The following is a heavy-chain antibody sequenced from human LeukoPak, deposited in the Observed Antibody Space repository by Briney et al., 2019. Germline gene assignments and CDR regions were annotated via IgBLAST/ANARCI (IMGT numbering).Heavy chain of an antibody. D-gene: IGHD6-13*01. J-gene: IGHJ4*02. V-gene: IGHV3-53*01. CDR3: ARCDSSRWNGIDY. Sequence: PGGSLRLSCAASGFTVITNDMTWVRQAPGKGLDWVSVIHSGGNTYYADSVKGRFTISRDNSRNTMDLQMNSLRAEDTAVYYCARCDSSRWNGIDYWGQGTLVTVSS. CDR1: GFTVITND. CDR2: IHSGGNT.